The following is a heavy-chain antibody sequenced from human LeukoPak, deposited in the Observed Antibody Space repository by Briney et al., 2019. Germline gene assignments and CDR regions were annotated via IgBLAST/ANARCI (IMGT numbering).Heavy chain of an antibody. J-gene: IGHJ3*02. Sequence: GASVKVSCKASGYTFTSYHIHWVRQAPGQGLEWMGIINPSDGSTSYAQKFQGRVTMTRDTSASTVYMELSSLRSEDTAVYYCARGGYYGFWSGFHQSYGFDIWGQGTMVTVSS. D-gene: IGHD3-3*01. CDR3: ARGGYYGFWSGFHQSYGFDI. CDR2: INPSDGST. CDR1: GYTFTSYH. V-gene: IGHV1-46*01.